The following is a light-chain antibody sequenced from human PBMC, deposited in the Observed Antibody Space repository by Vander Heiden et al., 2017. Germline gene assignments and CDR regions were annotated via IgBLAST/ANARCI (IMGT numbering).Light chain of an antibody. V-gene: IGKV1-39*01. CDR2: AAS. CDR1: QSISSS. Sequence: DIQMTKSPSSLSASVGDRVTITCRASQSISSSLNWYQQKPGKAPKLLIYAASSLQSGVPSRFSGSGSGTDFTLTISSLQPEDFATYYCQQSYSTLFTFGPGTKVDIK. J-gene: IGKJ3*01. CDR3: QQSYSTLFT.